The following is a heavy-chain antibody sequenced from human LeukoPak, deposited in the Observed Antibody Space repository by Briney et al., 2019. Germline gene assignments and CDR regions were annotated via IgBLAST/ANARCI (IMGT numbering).Heavy chain of an antibody. J-gene: IGHJ4*02. Sequence: ASVKVSCKASGYTFTSYYMHWVRQAPGQGLEWMGWISAYNGNTNYAQKLQGRVTMTTDTSTSTAYMELRSLRSDDTAVYYCARYYYDSSGYYRYFDYWGQGTLVTVSS. V-gene: IGHV1-18*04. CDR2: ISAYNGNT. D-gene: IGHD3-22*01. CDR1: GYTFTSYY. CDR3: ARYYYDSSGYYRYFDY.